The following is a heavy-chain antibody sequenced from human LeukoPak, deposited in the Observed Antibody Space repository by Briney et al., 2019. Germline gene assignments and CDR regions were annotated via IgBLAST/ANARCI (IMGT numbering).Heavy chain of an antibody. CDR3: ARGGDGRYFAWPDAFDM. J-gene: IGHJ3*02. CDR2: IYPGDSDT. D-gene: IGHD3-9*01. V-gene: IGHV5-51*01. Sequence: GESLKISCKGSGYSFTTYWIGWVRQMPGKGLEWMGIIYPGDSDTRYSPSFQGQVTISADKSISTAYLQWSSLKASDTAMYYCARGGDGRYFAWPDAFDMWGQGTMVTVFS. CDR1: GYSFTTYW.